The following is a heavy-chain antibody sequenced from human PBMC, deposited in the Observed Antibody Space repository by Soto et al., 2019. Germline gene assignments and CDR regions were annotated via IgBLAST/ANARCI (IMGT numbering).Heavy chain of an antibody. D-gene: IGHD2-15*01. CDR2: ISGSGGST. CDR1: GCTFSSYA. V-gene: IGHV3-23*01. J-gene: IGHJ4*02. Sequence: EVQLLESGGGLVQPGGSLRLSCAASGCTFSSYAMSWVRQAPGKGLEWVSAISGSGGSTYYADSVKGRFTISRDNSKNTLYLQINSLRAEDTAVYYCAKDGWELLWYLDYWGQGTLVTVSS. CDR3: AKDGWELLWYLDY.